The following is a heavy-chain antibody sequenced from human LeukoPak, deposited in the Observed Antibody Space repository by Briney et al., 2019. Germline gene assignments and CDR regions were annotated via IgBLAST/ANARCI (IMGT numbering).Heavy chain of an antibody. D-gene: IGHD2-2*02. V-gene: IGHV3-23*01. Sequence: GGSLRLSCAASGFTFSSYTMNWVRQAPGKGLEWVAVISGGGGGTEYADSVKGRYTISRDNFKNTLYLQMNSLRAEDTAVYYCAKGVFPCSSITCYNFYFDYWGQGVLVTVSS. CDR1: GFTFSSYT. CDR2: ISGGGGGT. CDR3: AKGVFPCSSITCYNFYFDY. J-gene: IGHJ4*02.